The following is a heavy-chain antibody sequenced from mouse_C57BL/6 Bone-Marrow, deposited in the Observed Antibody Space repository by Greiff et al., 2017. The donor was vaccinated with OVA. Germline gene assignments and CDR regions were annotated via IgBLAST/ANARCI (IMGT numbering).Heavy chain of an antibody. CDR1: GYTFTDYE. CDR2: IDPETGGT. J-gene: IGHJ4*01. V-gene: IGHV1-15*01. Sequence: LQESGAELVRPGASVTLSCKASGYTFTDYEMHWVKQTPVHGLEWIGAIDPETGGTAYNQKFKGKAILTADKSSSTAYMELRSLTSVDSAVYYCTRGYSNYYAMDYWGQGTSVTVSS. CDR3: TRGYSNYYAMDY. D-gene: IGHD2-5*01.